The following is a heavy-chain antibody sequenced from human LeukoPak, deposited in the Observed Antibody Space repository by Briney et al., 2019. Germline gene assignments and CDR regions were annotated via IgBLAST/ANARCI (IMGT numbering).Heavy chain of an antibody. CDR3: ARDLSYPAPPRFDY. Sequence: GGSLRLSCAASGFTFSSYAMHWVRQAPGKGLEWVAVISYDGSNKYYADSVKGRFTISRDNSKNTLYLQMNSLRAEDTAVYYCARDLSYPAPPRFDYWGQGTLVPVSS. D-gene: IGHD2-2*01. CDR2: ISYDGSNK. J-gene: IGHJ4*02. CDR1: GFTFSSYA. V-gene: IGHV3-30*04.